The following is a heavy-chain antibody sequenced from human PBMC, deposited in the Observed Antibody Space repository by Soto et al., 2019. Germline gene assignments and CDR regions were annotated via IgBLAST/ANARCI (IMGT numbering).Heavy chain of an antibody. CDR2: IYPGDSDS. CDR1: GFTFTSYW. D-gene: IGHD2-2*01. V-gene: IGHV5-51*01. J-gene: IGHJ4*02. Sequence: PGESLKISCKGSGFTFTSYWIAWVRQMPGKGLEWMGIIYPGDSDSSYSPSFQGQVTISADKSINTAYLHWGSLKASDTAIYYCAKHEGYCSTTNCSNFDYWGQGTLVTASSGESSQPVSCSNFDYWGQGTLVTVSS. CDR3: AKHEGYCSTTNCSNFDYWGQGTLVTASSGESSQPVSCSNFDY.